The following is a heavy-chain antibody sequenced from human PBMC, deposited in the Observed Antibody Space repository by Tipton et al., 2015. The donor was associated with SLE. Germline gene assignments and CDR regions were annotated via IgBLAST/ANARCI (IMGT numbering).Heavy chain of an antibody. J-gene: IGHJ3*02. Sequence: SLRLSCAASGFTFSNYWMHWVRQAPGKGLVWASQINGDGSSTTYADSVRGRFTISRDNAKNTLYLQMNSLRAEDTAVYYCARALDYYGSGGDIWGQGTMVTVSS. CDR1: GFTFSNYW. V-gene: IGHV3-74*01. D-gene: IGHD3-10*01. CDR2: INGDGSST. CDR3: ARALDYYGSGGDI.